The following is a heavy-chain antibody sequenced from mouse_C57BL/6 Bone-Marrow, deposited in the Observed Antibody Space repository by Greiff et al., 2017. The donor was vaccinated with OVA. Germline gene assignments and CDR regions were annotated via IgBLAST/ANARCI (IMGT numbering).Heavy chain of an antibody. CDR3: ARDPYGSTDY. J-gene: IGHJ2*01. CDR1: GYTFTSYW. V-gene: IGHV1-50*01. Sequence: QVQLQQPGAELVKPGASVKLSCKASGYTFTSYWMQWVKQRPGQGLEWIGVIDPSDSYTNYNQKFKGKATLTVDTSSSTAYMQLSSLTSEDSAVYYCARDPYGSTDYWGQGTTLTVSS. D-gene: IGHD1-1*01. CDR2: IDPSDSYT.